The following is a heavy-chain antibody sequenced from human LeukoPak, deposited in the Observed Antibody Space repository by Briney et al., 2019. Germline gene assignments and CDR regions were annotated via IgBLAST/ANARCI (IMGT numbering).Heavy chain of an antibody. Sequence: PGGSLRLSCAASGFTFSSYSMSWVRQAPGKGLEWVSSISSSSSYIYYADSVKGRFTISRDNAKSSLYLQMNSLRAEDTAVYYCARGDGFWSGSDFDYWGQGTLVTVSS. CDR2: ISSSSSYI. V-gene: IGHV3-21*01. J-gene: IGHJ4*02. CDR3: ARGDGFWSGSDFDY. D-gene: IGHD3-3*01. CDR1: GFTFSSYS.